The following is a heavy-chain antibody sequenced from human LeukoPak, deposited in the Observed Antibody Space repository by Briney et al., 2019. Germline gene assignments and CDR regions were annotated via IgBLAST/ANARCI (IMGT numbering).Heavy chain of an antibody. D-gene: IGHD6-13*01. CDR3: ARHGPRIAATGANFDY. CDR1: GGSIIRSTYY. J-gene: IGHJ4*02. CDR2: LYYSVST. Sequence: SETLSLTCTVSGGSIIRSTYYWDWIRQPPGEGLEWIGSLYYSVSTYYNPSLKTRVTISVDTSKNQFSLKLSSVTAADTAVYYCARHGPRIAATGANFDYWGQGTLVTVSS. V-gene: IGHV4-39*01.